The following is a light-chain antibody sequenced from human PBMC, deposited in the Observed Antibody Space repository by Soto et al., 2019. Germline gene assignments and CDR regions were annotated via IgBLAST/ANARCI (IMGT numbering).Light chain of an antibody. V-gene: IGKV3-15*01. CDR2: FAS. J-gene: IGKJ1*01. CDR3: QQYNSYPWT. CDR1: QSVSTN. Sequence: VRTQYPATLSVSPGERAALSCRASQSVSTNLAWYQQIPGQPPRRLIYFASPRATAVPARFTAGGSGTGFTLTISSLQPDDFATYYCQQYNSYPWTFGQGTKE.